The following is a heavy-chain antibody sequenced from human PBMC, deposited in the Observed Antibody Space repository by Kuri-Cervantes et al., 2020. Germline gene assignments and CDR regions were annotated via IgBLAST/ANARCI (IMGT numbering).Heavy chain of an antibody. J-gene: IGHJ3*02. CDR2: INHSGST. CDR1: GGSISSYY. CDR3: ARAKIVLRRVAFDI. D-gene: IGHD2/OR15-2a*01. V-gene: IGHV4-34*01. Sequence: GSLRLSCTVSGGSISSYYWSWIRQPPGKGLEWIGEINHSGSTNYNPSLKSRVTISVDTSKNQFSLKLSSVTAADTAVYYCARAKIVLRRVAFDIWGQGTMVTVSS.